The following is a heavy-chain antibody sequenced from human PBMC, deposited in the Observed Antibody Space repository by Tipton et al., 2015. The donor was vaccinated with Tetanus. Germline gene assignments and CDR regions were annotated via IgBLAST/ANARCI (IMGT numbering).Heavy chain of an antibody. Sequence: TLSLTCTVSGGSMSTYYWSWIRQPPGKGLEWIGYVYYTGSTDYNPSLKSRVTISVDTSKSQSSLRLTSVTAADAAVYYCARGGSYSYGPRGFDLWGRGTLVTVSS. CDR2: VYYTGST. CDR3: ARGGSYSYGPRGFDL. J-gene: IGHJ2*01. CDR1: GGSMSTYY. D-gene: IGHD5-18*01. V-gene: IGHV4-59*12.